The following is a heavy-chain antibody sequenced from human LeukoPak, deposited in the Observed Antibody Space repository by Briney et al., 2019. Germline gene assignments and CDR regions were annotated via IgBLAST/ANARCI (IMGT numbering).Heavy chain of an antibody. CDR2: INAGNGNT. Sequence: ASVKVSCKASGYTFTSYALYWLRQAPGQRLECMGWINAGNGNTKYSQKFQGRVTITRDTSASTAYMELSSLRSEDTAVYYCASVEYYYHSSGYSNFDYWGQGTLVTVSS. CDR1: GYTFTSYA. D-gene: IGHD3-22*01. CDR3: ASVEYYYHSSGYSNFDY. J-gene: IGHJ4*02. V-gene: IGHV1-3*01.